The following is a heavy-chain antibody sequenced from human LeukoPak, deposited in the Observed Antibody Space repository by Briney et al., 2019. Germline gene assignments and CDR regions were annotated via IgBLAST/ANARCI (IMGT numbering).Heavy chain of an antibody. D-gene: IGHD5-24*01. V-gene: IGHV4-59*10. J-gene: IGHJ6*03. Sequence: SETLSLTCAVYGGSFSGYYWSWIRQPAGKGLEWIGRINFAGSTNYNPSLKSRVTMSVDTSKNQFSLKLSSVTAADTAVYYCARAPTNYYYYYMDVWGKGTTVTVSS. CDR3: ARAPTNYYYYYMDV. CDR1: GGSFSGYY. CDR2: INFAGST.